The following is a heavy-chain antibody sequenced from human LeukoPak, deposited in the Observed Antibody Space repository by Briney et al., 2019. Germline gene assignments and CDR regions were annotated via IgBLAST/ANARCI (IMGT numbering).Heavy chain of an antibody. J-gene: IGHJ4*02. CDR2: IYTSGYT. CDR1: GGSISGGSYY. CDR3: ARLAYCGGDCPLDY. D-gene: IGHD2-21*01. V-gene: IGHV4-61*02. Sequence: SQTLSLTCTVSGGSISGGSYYWSWIRQPAGKGLEWIGRIYTSGYTNYNPSLKSRVTISVDTSKNQFSLNLSSVTAADTAVYYCARLAYCGGDCPLDYWGQGTLVTVSS.